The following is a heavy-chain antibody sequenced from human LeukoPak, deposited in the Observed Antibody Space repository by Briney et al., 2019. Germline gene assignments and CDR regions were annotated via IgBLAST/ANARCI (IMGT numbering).Heavy chain of an antibody. V-gene: IGHV3-23*01. D-gene: IGHD5/OR15-5a*01. J-gene: IGHJ3*02. CDR3: AKAGGAMSAMRTSSAFDI. Sequence: RGSLRLSCSASGFSFSTHAMTWVRQAPGKGLEWVSSISRTGASTYYANSVKGRFTISRDNSKNTLYLQMNSLRAEDTAVYYCAKAGGAMSAMRTSSAFDIWGQGTRVTVSS. CDR1: GFSFSTHA. CDR2: ISRTGAST.